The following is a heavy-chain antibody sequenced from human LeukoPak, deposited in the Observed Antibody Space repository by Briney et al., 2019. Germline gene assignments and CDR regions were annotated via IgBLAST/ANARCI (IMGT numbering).Heavy chain of an antibody. J-gene: IGHJ4*02. D-gene: IGHD3-22*01. V-gene: IGHV3-23*01. CDR1: GFTFNNHA. Sequence: GGSLRLSCVASGFTFNNHAMTWVRQAPGKGLEWVSAISGSGGSTYYADSVKGRFTISRDNSKNTLYLQMNSLRAEDTAVYYCAKDETGNYYDSSGYPSYFDYWGQGTLVTVSS. CDR3: AKDETGNYYDSSGYPSYFDY. CDR2: ISGSGGST.